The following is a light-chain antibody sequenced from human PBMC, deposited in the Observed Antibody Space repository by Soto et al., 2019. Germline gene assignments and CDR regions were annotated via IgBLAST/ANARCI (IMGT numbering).Light chain of an antibody. J-gene: IGKJ1*01. CDR2: GAS. Sequence: DIGVNHALTTLSGTAGNTATISCRASQSVSNNYLAWYQQKPGQAPRLLIYGASNRATGIPDRFSGSGSGTDFTLTISRLEPEDFAVYYCQQYVLPGTFGQGTNVEIK. CDR1: QSVSNNY. V-gene: IGKV3-20*01. CDR3: QQYVLPGT.